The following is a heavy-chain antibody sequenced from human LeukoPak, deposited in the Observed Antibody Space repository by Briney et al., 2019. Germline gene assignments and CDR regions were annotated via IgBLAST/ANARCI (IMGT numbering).Heavy chain of an antibody. Sequence: ASVKVSCKASGYTFTSYDINWVRQATGRGLEWMGWMNPNSGNTGYAQKFQGRVTITRNTSISTAYMELSSLRSEDTAVYYCARSLKRGYRGPRWFDPWGQGTLVTVSS. CDR1: GYTFTSYD. CDR3: ARSLKRGYRGPRWFDP. D-gene: IGHD5-12*01. CDR2: MNPNSGNT. J-gene: IGHJ5*02. V-gene: IGHV1-8*01.